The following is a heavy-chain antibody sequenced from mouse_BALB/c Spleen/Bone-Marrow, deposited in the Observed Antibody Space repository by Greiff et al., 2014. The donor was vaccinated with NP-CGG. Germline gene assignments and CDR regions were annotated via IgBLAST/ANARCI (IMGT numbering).Heavy chain of an antibody. J-gene: IGHJ1*01. CDR2: IYPGDGDT. V-gene: IGHV1-87*01. D-gene: IGHD1-2*01. CDR1: GYNFTTHW. CDR3: ARGDYGYHWYFDV. Sequence: QVQLQQSGAELARPGASVKLSCKASGYNFTTHWMQWVKQRPGPGLEWIGAIYPGDGDTRYTQKFKGKATLTADKSSSTAYMQLSDLASEDSAVYYCARGDYGYHWYFDVWGAGTTVTVSS.